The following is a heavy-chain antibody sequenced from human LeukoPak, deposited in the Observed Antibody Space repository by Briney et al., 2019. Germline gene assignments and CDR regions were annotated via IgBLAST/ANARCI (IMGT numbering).Heavy chain of an antibody. J-gene: IGHJ6*03. Sequence: GGSLRLSCAASGFTFNSYAMNWVRQAPGKGLEWVSVIYSGGGTYYADSVKGRFTISRDNSKNTLYLQMNSLRAEDTAVYYCARGLPPNYYYYMDVWGKGTTVTISS. CDR3: ARGLPPNYYYYMDV. V-gene: IGHV3-66*01. CDR1: GFTFNSYA. CDR2: IYSGGGT.